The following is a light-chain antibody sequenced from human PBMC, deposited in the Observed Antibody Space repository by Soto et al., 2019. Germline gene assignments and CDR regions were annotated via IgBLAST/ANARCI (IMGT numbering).Light chain of an antibody. CDR2: GES. Sequence: IVLTQSPGTLSLSPEEGATLSCRASQILSSNYLAWYQQKPGQAPRLLIYGESRRATGIPDRFSGSGSGTDFTLAIRRLEPEDSAVYYCQQYGGSPSITFGQGTRLEI. J-gene: IGKJ5*01. V-gene: IGKV3-20*01. CDR3: QQYGGSPSIT. CDR1: QILSSNY.